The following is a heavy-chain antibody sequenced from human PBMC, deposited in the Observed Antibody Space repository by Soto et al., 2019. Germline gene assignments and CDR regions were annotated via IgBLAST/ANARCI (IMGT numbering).Heavy chain of an antibody. J-gene: IGHJ5*02. CDR3: ARRVVAVAGGRFDP. CDR2: MNPNSGNT. D-gene: IGHD2-15*01. CDR1: GYTFTSYD. V-gene: IGHV1-8*01. Sequence: ASVKVSCKASGYTFTSYDINWVRQATGQGLEWMGWMNPNSGNTDYAQKFQGRVTMTRNTSISTAYMELSSLRSEDTAVYYCARRVVAVAGGRFDPWGQGTLVTVSS.